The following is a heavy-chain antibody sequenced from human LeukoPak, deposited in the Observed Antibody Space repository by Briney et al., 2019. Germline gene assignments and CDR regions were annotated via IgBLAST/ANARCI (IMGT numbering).Heavy chain of an antibody. CDR2: INPSGGST. Sequence: GASVKVSCKASGYTFTSYYMHWVRQAPGQGLEWMGIINPSGGSTSYAQKFQGRVTMTRDTSTSTAYMDLSSLRSEDTAVYYCARGRGYGGIKYYFDYWGQGTLVTVSS. D-gene: IGHD4-23*01. CDR1: GYTFTSYY. J-gene: IGHJ4*02. V-gene: IGHV1-46*01. CDR3: ARGRGYGGIKYYFDY.